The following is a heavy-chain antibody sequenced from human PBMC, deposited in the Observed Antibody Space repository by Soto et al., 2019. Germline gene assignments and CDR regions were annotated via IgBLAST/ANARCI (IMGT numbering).Heavy chain of an antibody. CDR2: IYHSGST. V-gene: IGHV4-39*07. D-gene: IGHD3-10*01. CDR3: ARVVGSGSYYRYYYYGMDV. J-gene: IGHJ6*02. CDR1: GGSISSSSYY. Sequence: SETLSLTCTVSGGSISSSSYYWGWIRQPPGKGLEWIGSIYHSGSTNYNPSLKSRVTISVDTSKNQFSLKLSSVTAADTAVYYCARVVGSGSYYRYYYYGMDVWGQGTTVTVSS.